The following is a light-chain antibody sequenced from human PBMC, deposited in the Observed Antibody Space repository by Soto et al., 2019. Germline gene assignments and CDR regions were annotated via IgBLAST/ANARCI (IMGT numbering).Light chain of an antibody. CDR2: GAS. CDR1: QSVSSSY. CDR3: HQRQSWPRT. J-gene: IGKJ1*01. Sequence: EIVLTQSPGTPSLSPGERVTLSCRASQSVSSSYLAWYQQRPGQAPRPLISGASSRATGIPDRFSAWGSETDFTLAISDVQPEDFAVYYCHQRQSWPRTFGQGTKVDIK. V-gene: IGKV3-20*01.